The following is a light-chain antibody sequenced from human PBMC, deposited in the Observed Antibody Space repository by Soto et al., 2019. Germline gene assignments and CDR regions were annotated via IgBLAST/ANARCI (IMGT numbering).Light chain of an antibody. CDR2: AAS. J-gene: IGKJ2*01. Sequence: DIQMTQSPSSLSASVGDRVTITFRASQSINSHLNWYQQKPGKAPKLLIYAASSLEGGVPSRFSGSGSGTDCTLTIRSLQPEDFVTYCCQPSDSTPYTFGQGTKLE. V-gene: IGKV1-39*01. CDR1: QSINSH. CDR3: QPSDSTPYT.